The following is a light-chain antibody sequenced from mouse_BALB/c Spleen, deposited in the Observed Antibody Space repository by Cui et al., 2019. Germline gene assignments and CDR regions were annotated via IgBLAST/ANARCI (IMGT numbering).Light chain of an antibody. V-gene: IGKV12-41*01. Sequence: DLQMTQSPASLSASVVETVTFICRARGNIHHYLAWYQQKQGKSPQRLGYNAKTLADGVPSRFSGSGSGTQYSLKINSLQPEDFGGYYCQHFWSTPWTFGGGTKLEIK. CDR3: QHFWSTPWT. CDR2: NAK. CDR1: GNIHHY. J-gene: IGKJ1*01.